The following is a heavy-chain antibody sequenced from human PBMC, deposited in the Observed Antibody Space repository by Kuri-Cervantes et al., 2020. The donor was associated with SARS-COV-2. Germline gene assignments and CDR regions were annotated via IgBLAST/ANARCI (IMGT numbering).Heavy chain of an antibody. D-gene: IGHD5-18*01. Sequence: GGSLRLSCAASGFTFSSYGMHWVRQAPGKGLEWVAVISYDGNNKYYADSVKGRFTIPRDNSKNTLYLQMNSLRADDTAVYYCARGGYLFPHDYWGQGTLVTVSS. V-gene: IGHV3-30*03. J-gene: IGHJ4*02. CDR3: ARGGYLFPHDY. CDR2: ISYDGNNK. CDR1: GFTFSSYG.